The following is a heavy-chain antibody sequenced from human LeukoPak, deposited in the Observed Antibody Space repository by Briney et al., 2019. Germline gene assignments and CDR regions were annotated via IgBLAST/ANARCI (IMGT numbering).Heavy chain of an antibody. V-gene: IGHV4-39*01. Sequence: PSETLSLTCTVSGGSISSSSYYWGWIRQPPGKGLEWIGSIYYSGSTYYNPSLKSRVTISVDTSKNQFSLKLSSVTAADTAVYYCARPGGDSRNNWFDPWGQGTLVTVSS. CDR2: IYYSGST. CDR3: ARPGGDSRNNWFDP. D-gene: IGHD2-21*02. J-gene: IGHJ5*02. CDR1: GGSISSSSYY.